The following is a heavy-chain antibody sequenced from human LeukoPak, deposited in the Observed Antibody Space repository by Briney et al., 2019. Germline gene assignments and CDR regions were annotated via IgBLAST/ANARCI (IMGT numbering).Heavy chain of an antibody. CDR1: GFIFTSYA. CDR2: ISFDGSDK. V-gene: IGHV3-30-3*01. J-gene: IGHJ4*02. Sequence: GGSLRLPCAASGFIFTSYAMNWVRQAPGKGLEWVAVISFDGSDKYYADSVKGRFTISRDNSKNTLYLQMNSLRAEDTAVYYCARDDCSGGSCYSFQGYWGQGTLVTVSS. D-gene: IGHD2-15*01. CDR3: ARDDCSGGSCYSFQGY.